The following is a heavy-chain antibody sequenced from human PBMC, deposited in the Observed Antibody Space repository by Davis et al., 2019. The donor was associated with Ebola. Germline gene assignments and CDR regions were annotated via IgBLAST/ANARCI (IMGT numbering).Heavy chain of an antibody. CDR2: ISGSGGST. CDR3: ARAQFPTTSDY. Sequence: GESLKISCAASGFTFSNYAMSWVRQAPGKGLEWVSAISGSGGSTYYADSVKGRFTISRDNSKKTLYLQMNSLRAEDTAVYYCARAQFPTTSDYWGQGTLVTVSS. D-gene: IGHD1-1*01. CDR1: GFTFSNYA. V-gene: IGHV3-23*01. J-gene: IGHJ4*02.